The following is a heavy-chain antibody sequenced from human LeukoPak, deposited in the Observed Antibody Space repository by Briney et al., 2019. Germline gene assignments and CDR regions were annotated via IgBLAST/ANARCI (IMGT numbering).Heavy chain of an antibody. CDR2: ISSNGGSS. Sequence: GGSLRLSCSASGFTFSAYAMYWVRQAPGKGLEYVSGISSNGGSSFYADSVKGRFTISRDNSKNTLYLQMNSLRVEDTAVYYCAKEVGTFTLDYWGQGTLVTVSS. J-gene: IGHJ4*02. CDR1: GFTFSAYA. V-gene: IGHV3-64*04. CDR3: AKEVGTFTLDY. D-gene: IGHD1-26*01.